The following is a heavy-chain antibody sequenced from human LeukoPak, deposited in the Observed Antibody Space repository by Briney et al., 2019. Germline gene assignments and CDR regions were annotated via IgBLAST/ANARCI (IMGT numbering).Heavy chain of an antibody. J-gene: IGHJ4*02. V-gene: IGHV3-23*01. CDR1: GFTLSSYA. D-gene: IGHD3-22*01. CDR3: AKCGAYYYDSSGYPFH. Sequence: PGGSLSLSCAASGFTLSSYAMSWVRQAPGKGLEWVSAISGSGGSTYYADSVKGRFTISRDNSKNTLYLQMNSLRAEDTAVYYCAKCGAYYYDSSGYPFHWGQGTLVTVSS. CDR2: ISGSGGST.